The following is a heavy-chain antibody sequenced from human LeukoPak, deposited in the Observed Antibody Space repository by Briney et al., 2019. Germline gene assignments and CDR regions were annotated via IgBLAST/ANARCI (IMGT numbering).Heavy chain of an antibody. Sequence: ASVKVSCKTSGYSFTSYYIHWVRQAPGQGLEWMGMINPSGGSTNYAQTFQGRVTMTRDMSTSTAYMELRSLRSDDTAVYYCARVSVWCDYWGQGTLVTVSS. CDR2: INPSGGST. J-gene: IGHJ4*02. D-gene: IGHD2-21*01. CDR3: ARVSVWCDY. V-gene: IGHV1-46*01. CDR1: GYSFTSYY.